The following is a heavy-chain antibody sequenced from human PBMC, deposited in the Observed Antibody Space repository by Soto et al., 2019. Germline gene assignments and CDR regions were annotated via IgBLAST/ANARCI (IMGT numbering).Heavy chain of an antibody. CDR3: ARSGTVTTFGHFDY. CDR1: GFTFSSYA. V-gene: IGHV3-30-3*01. Sequence: GSLRLSCAASGFTFSSYAMHWVRQAPGKGLEWVAVISYDGSNKYYADSVKGRFTISRDNSKDTLYLQMNSLRAEDTAVYYCARSGTVTTFGHFDYWGQGTLVTVSS. J-gene: IGHJ4*02. CDR2: ISYDGSNK. D-gene: IGHD4-4*01.